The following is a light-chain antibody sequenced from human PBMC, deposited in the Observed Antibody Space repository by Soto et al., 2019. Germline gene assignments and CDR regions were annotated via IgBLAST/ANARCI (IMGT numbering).Light chain of an antibody. CDR3: AAWDDSLSGGV. CDR2: SND. Sequence: QSVLTQPPSASGTPGQTVTISCSGSSSNIGFNYVYWYQQLPGMAPKLLIHSNDERPSGVPDRFSGSKSGTSASLAISGLRSEDEADYYCAAWDDSLSGGVFGTGTNVTVL. J-gene: IGLJ1*01. V-gene: IGLV1-47*02. CDR1: SSNIGFNY.